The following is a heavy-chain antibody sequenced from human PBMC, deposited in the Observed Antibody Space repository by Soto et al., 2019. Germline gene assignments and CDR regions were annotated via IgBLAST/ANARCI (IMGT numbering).Heavy chain of an antibody. CDR1: LGSISLYY. J-gene: IGHJ4*02. CDR2: MYYGGST. D-gene: IGHD6-13*01. Sequence: SETLSLTCTVSLGSISLYYWSWIRQPPGGGLEWIGQMYYGGSTNYNPSLKSRVTISLDTSKNRFSLELSSVTAADTAVYYCVGGIPAAGHAGSYFDYWGQGTLVTVSS. V-gene: IGHV4-59*01. CDR3: VGGIPAAGHAGSYFDY.